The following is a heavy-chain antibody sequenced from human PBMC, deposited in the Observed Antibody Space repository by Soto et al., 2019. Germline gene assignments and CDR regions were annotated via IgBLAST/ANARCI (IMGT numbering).Heavy chain of an antibody. CDR1: GYTFTSYA. CDR3: ARDLGVGAASDY. Sequence: QVQLVQSGAEVKKPGASVKVSCKASGYTFTSYAMHWVRQAPGQRLEWMGWINAGNGNTKYSQKFQGRVTITRDTSASTAYMELSSLRSEDTAVYSGARDLGVGAASDYWGQGTLVTVSS. CDR2: INAGNGNT. D-gene: IGHD1-26*01. V-gene: IGHV1-3*01. J-gene: IGHJ4*02.